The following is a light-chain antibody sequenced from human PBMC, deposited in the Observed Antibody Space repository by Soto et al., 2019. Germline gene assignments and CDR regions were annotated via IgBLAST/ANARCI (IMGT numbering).Light chain of an antibody. J-gene: IGKJ1*01. Sequence: EIVMTQSPVTLSVSPGERATLSCRASQSVSDNLAWYQQKPGQAPRLLIYGASTRATGIPARFSGSGSGTEFTLTISRLEPEDFTVYYCHHYETFGQGTKVDIK. CDR1: QSVSDN. CDR2: GAS. V-gene: IGKV3D-15*01. CDR3: HHYET.